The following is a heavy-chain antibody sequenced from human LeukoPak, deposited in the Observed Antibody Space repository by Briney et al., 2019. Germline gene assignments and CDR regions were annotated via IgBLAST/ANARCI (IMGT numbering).Heavy chain of an antibody. J-gene: IGHJ3*02. CDR1: GFTFSIYG. Sequence: PGGSLRLSCAASGFTFSIYGMSWVRQAPGKRLEWVSAISGSGGSTYYADSVKGRFTFSRANSKNTLYLQMNSLRAEDTAVYYCAKDKNVITMVRGVIMYAFDIWGQGTMVTVSS. D-gene: IGHD3-10*01. CDR2: ISGSGGST. CDR3: AKDKNVITMVRGVIMYAFDI. V-gene: IGHV3-23*01.